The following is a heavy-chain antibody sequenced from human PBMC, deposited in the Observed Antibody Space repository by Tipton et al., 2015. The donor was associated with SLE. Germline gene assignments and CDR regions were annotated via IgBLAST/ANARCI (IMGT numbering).Heavy chain of an antibody. Sequence: TLSLTCTVSGGSISSSSYYWGWIRQPPGKGLEWIGSIYYSGSTYYNPSLKSRVTISVDTSKNQFSLKLSSVTAADTAVYYCARGLRYYDFWSGYLDYWGQGTLVTVSS. CDR3: ARGLRYYDFWSGYLDY. J-gene: IGHJ4*02. D-gene: IGHD3-3*01. CDR1: GGSISSSSYY. V-gene: IGHV4-39*07. CDR2: IYYSGST.